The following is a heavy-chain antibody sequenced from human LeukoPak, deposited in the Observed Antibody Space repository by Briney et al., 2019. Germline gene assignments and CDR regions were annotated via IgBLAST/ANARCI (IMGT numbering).Heavy chain of an antibody. D-gene: IGHD6-13*01. V-gene: IGHV4-59*01. CDR1: GGSISSYY. Sequence: PSEILSLTCTVSGGSISSYYWSWIRQPPGKGLEWIGYIYYSGSTNYNPSLKSRVTISVDTSKNQFSLKLSSVTAADTAVYYCASSHRSEANSSPNFQHWGQGTLVTISS. CDR2: IYYSGST. J-gene: IGHJ1*01. CDR3: ASSHRSEANSSPNFQH.